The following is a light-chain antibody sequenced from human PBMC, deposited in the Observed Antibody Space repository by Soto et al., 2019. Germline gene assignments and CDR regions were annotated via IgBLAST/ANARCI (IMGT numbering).Light chain of an antibody. CDR1: SSDVGSYNL. V-gene: IGLV2-23*02. J-gene: IGLJ3*02. CDR2: EVS. Sequence: SVLTQPASVSGSPGQSITISCTGTSSDVGSYNLVSWYQQHPGKAPKLMIYEVSKRPSGVSNRFSGSKSGNTASLTISGLQAEDEADYYCCSYAGSSTRRVFGGGTKLTVL. CDR3: CSYAGSSTRRV.